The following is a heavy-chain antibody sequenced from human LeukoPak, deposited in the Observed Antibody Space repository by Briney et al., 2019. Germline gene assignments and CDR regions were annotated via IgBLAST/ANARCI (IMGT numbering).Heavy chain of an antibody. Sequence: PSETLSLTCTVSGGSISSYYWSWIRQPPGKGLEWIGYIYYSGSTNYNPSLKSRVTISVDTSKNQFSLKLSSVTAADTAVYYCASGYSSGWYLGGYWGQGTLVTVSS. V-gene: IGHV4-59*12. CDR1: GGSISSYY. J-gene: IGHJ4*02. CDR3: ASGYSSGWYLGGY. CDR2: IYYSGST. D-gene: IGHD6-19*01.